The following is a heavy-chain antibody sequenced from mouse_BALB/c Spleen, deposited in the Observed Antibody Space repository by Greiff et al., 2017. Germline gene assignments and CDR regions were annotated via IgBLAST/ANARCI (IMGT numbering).Heavy chain of an antibody. V-gene: IGHV5-17*02. CDR3: ARSDY. CDR1: GFTFSSFG. CDR2: ISSGSSTI. Sequence: EVQLVESGGGLVQPGGSRKLSCAASGFTFSSFGMHWVRQAPEKGLEWVAYISSGSSTIYYADTVKGRFTISRDNPKNTLFLQMTSLRSEDTAMYYCARSDYWGQGTSVTVSS. J-gene: IGHJ4*01.